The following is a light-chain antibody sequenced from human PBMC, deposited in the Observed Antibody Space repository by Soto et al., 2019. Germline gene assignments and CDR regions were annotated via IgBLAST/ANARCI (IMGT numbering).Light chain of an antibody. CDR1: QSVSTY. J-gene: IGKJ2*01. Sequence: EIVLTQSPATLSLSPGERATLSCRASQSVSTYLAWYRQIPGQAPRLLIYDASNRATGIPARFSGSGSGTDFTLTISSLEPEDFAVYYWQQRSNWPQTFGQGTKLEIK. V-gene: IGKV3-11*01. CDR3: QQRSNWPQT. CDR2: DAS.